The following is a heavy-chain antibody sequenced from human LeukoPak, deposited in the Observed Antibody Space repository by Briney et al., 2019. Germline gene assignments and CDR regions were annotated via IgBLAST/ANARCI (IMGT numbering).Heavy chain of an antibody. D-gene: IGHD2-2*01. CDR1: GGSISGYN. Sequence: PSETLSLTCTVSGGSISGYNWNRIRQPAGKGLEWIGRISTGGNTAYNPSLKSRITLSLDTTKNQLSLNLTSVTAADTAMYYCARSLVGSTYFDYWGQGTLVTVSS. V-gene: IGHV4-4*07. CDR3: ARSLVGSTYFDY. CDR2: ISTGGNT. J-gene: IGHJ4*02.